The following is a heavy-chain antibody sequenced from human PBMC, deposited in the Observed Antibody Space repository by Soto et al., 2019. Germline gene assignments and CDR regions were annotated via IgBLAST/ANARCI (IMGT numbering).Heavy chain of an antibody. CDR2: ISSSSSTI. D-gene: IGHD6-19*01. Sequence: AQLVESGGGLVQPGGSLRLSCAASEFTFSSYSMNWVRQAPGKGLEWISYISSSSSTIYYADSVRGRFTISRDNAKNSLYLQMNSLRDEDTAVYYCARDSPPGWHVDYWGQGTLVTVSS. CDR3: ARDSPPGWHVDY. V-gene: IGHV3-48*02. CDR1: EFTFSSYS. J-gene: IGHJ4*02.